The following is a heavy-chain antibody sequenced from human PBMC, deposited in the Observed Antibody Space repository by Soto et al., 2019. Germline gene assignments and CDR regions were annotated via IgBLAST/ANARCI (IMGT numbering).Heavy chain of an antibody. V-gene: IGHV3-30*18. Sequence: QVQLVESGGGVVQPGRSLRLSCAASGFTFSSYGMHWVRQAPGKGLEWVAVISYDGSNKYYADSVKGRFTISRDNSKNTLYLQMNSLRAEDTAVYYCAKDRLRQWDLYYDSRGYPGYWGQGTLVTVSS. CDR2: ISYDGSNK. J-gene: IGHJ4*02. CDR3: AKDRLRQWDLYYDSRGYPGY. CDR1: GFTFSSYG. D-gene: IGHD3-22*01.